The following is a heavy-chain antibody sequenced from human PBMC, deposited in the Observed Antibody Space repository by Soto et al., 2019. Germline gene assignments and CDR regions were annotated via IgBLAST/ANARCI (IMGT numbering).Heavy chain of an antibody. CDR1: GGSISSSSYY. V-gene: IGHV4-39*01. J-gene: IGHJ4*02. D-gene: IGHD5-12*01. CDR3: ARQYGNREWLRLFKPPRPGPDY. CDR2: IYYSGST. Sequence: QLQLQEAGPGLVKPSETLSLTCTVSGGSISSSSYYWGWIRQPPGKGLEWIGSIYYSGSTYYNPSLKSRVIISVDTSKSPLSLKLSSVTAADTAVYYCARQYGNREWLRLFKPPRPGPDYWGQGTQVTVSS.